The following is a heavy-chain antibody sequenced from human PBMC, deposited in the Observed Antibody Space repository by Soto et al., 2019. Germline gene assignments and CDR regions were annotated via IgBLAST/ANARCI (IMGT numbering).Heavy chain of an antibody. D-gene: IGHD6-19*01. J-gene: IGHJ5*02. Sequence: SGPTLVNPTQTLTLTCTFSGFSLSTSGMRVSLIRQPPGKALEWLARIDWDDDKFYSTSLKTRLTISKDTSKNQVVLTMTNMDPVDTATYYCARIRGSGWYSGFWFDPWGQGTLVTVYS. CDR3: ARIRGSGWYSGFWFDP. CDR1: GFSLSTSGMR. CDR2: IDWDDDK. V-gene: IGHV2-70*04.